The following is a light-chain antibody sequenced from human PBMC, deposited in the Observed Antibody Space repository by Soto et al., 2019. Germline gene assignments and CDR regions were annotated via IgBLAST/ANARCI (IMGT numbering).Light chain of an antibody. J-gene: IGLJ1*01. CDR3: SAWEGSLNGYV. Sequence: QSVLTQPPSASGTPGQRVTISCSGSDSNIGRHSVNWYQQLPATAPKVLIYSNNQRPSGVPGRFSGSKSSTSASLAISVLQYEDDAEYYGSAWEGSLNGYVFGTGTKLTVL. V-gene: IGLV1-44*01. CDR1: DSNIGRHS. CDR2: SNN.